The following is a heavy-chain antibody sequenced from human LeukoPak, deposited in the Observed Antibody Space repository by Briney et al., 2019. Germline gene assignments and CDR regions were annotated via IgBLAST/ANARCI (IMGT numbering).Heavy chain of an antibody. V-gene: IGHV1-2*02. CDR1: GYTFTGYY. CDR2: INPNSGGT. Sequence: ASVKVSCKASGYTFTGYYMHWVRQAPGQGLEWMGWINPNSGGTNYAQKFQGRVTMTRDTSISTAYMELSRLRSDDTAVYYCARGSSGRFLEWLSPDYYYYGMDVWGQGTTVTVSS. J-gene: IGHJ6*02. CDR3: ARGSSGRFLEWLSPDYYYYGMDV. D-gene: IGHD3-3*01.